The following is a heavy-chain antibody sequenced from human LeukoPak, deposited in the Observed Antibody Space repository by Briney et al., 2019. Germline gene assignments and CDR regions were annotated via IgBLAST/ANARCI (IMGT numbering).Heavy chain of an antibody. J-gene: IGHJ5*02. CDR1: GFTFSSYG. CDR2: IWYDGSNK. CDR3: ARDHSAAAVPEDWFDP. D-gene: IGHD6-13*01. V-gene: IGHV3-33*01. Sequence: PGRSLRLSCAASGFTFSSYGMHWVRQAPGKGLEWVAVIWYDGSNKYYADSVKGRFTISRDNSKNTLYLQMNSLRAEDTAVYYCARDHSAAAVPEDWFDPWGQGTLVTVPS.